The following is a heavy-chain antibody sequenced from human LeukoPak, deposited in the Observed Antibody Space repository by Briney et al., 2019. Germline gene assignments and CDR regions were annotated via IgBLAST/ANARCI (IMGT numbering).Heavy chain of an antibody. CDR1: GGSISSSNW. J-gene: IGHJ4*02. Sequence: SGTLSLTCAVSGGSISSSNWWSWVRLPPGKGLEWIGEIYHSGSTNYNPSLKSRVTISVDKSKNQFSLKLSSVTAADTAVYYCARRTYDYVWGSYRPYYFDYWGQGTLVTVSS. V-gene: IGHV4-4*02. D-gene: IGHD3-16*02. CDR3: ARRTYDYVWGSYRPYYFDY. CDR2: IYHSGST.